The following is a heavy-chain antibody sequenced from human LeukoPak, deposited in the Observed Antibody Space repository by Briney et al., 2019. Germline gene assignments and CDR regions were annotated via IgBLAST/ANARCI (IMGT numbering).Heavy chain of an antibody. CDR2: ISNSGTTI. J-gene: IGHJ4*02. Sequence: GGSLRLSCAASGFTFSSYEVNWVRQAPGKGLEWVSYISNSGTTIYYADSVKGRFTISRDNAKNSLYLQMNSLRAEDTAVYYCARRAGGYSHPYDYWGQGTLVTVSS. CDR1: GFTFSSYE. CDR3: ARRAGGYSHPYDY. V-gene: IGHV3-48*03. D-gene: IGHD4-23*01.